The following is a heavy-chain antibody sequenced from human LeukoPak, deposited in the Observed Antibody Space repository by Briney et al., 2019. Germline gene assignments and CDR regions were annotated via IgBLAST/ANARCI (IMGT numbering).Heavy chain of an antibody. Sequence: PSQTLSLTCTVSGGSLSRGDYYWSWIRQPPGKGLEWIGYIYYSGSTYYNPSLKSRVTISVDTSKNQFSLKLSSVTAADTAVYYCARGMSMVRGVIGDWGQGTLVTVSS. V-gene: IGHV4-30-4*01. CDR2: IYYSGST. CDR1: GGSLSRGDYY. J-gene: IGHJ4*02. CDR3: ARGMSMVRGVIGD. D-gene: IGHD3-10*01.